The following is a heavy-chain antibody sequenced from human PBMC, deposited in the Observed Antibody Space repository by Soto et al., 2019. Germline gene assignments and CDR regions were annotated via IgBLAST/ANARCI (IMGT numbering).Heavy chain of an antibody. CDR1: VLTLHKYA. CDR3: AKRRPQYFDD. J-gene: IGHJ4*02. V-gene: IGHV3-23*01. Sequence: EVQLLESGGRFIQPGGSESLFCAASVLTLHKYAVCWVRQAPGKGLEWVSFITGSGFDTYTADSVKGRFTVSRDNSKNTLYLQMNSLRAEDTAVYYCAKRRPQYFDDWGQGTLVTVSP. CDR2: ITGSGFDT.